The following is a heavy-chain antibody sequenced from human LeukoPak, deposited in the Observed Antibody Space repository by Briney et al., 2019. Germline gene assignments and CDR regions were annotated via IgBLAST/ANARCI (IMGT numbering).Heavy chain of an antibody. CDR3: TRRSPSSGLDY. CDR2: IRSKANSYAT. D-gene: IGHD6-19*01. V-gene: IGHV3-73*01. Sequence: AGGSLRLSCAASGFTFSGSAMHWVRQASGKGLEWVGRIRSKANSYATAYAASVKGRFTISRDDSKNTAYLQMNSLKTEDTAVYYCTRRSPSSGLDYWGQGTLVTVSS. J-gene: IGHJ4*02. CDR1: GFTFSGSA.